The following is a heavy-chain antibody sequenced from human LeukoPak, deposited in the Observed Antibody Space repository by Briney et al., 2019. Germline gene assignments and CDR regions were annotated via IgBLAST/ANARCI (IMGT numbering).Heavy chain of an antibody. V-gene: IGHV4-39*01. D-gene: IGHD6-19*01. CDR3: ARHRVGGSGWLYYFDY. CDR1: GGSISSSTYY. J-gene: IGHJ4*02. Sequence: SETLSLTCTVSGGSISSSTYYWGWIRQPPGNGLEWIGGISYSGSTSYNPSLQSRVTISVDTSKSQFSLKLSSVTAADTAVYYCARHRVGGSGWLYYFDYWGQGTLVTVSS. CDR2: ISYSGST.